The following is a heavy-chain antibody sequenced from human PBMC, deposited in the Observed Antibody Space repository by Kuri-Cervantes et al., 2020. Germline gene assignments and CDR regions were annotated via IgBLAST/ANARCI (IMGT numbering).Heavy chain of an antibody. Sequence: GSLRLSCTVSGGSINTYYWNWIRQPAGKTLEWIGRIDTSGNTNYNSSLKSRVTTSVDKSKNQFSLKLSSVTAADTAVYYCARNYGDYPHDAFDIWGQGTMVTVSS. V-gene: IGHV4-4*07. CDR2: IDTSGNT. CDR3: ARNYGDYPHDAFDI. CDR1: GGSINTYY. J-gene: IGHJ3*02. D-gene: IGHD4-17*01.